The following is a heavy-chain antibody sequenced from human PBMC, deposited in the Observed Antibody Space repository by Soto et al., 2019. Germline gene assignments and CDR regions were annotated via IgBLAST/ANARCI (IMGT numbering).Heavy chain of an antibody. CDR2: IIPIFGTA. CDR1: GGTVRSYA. CDR3: AKDDFHQYYYDSSGYFLRNFDY. D-gene: IGHD3-22*01. Sequence: GASLQVSCKDPGGTVRSYAIRWVRQAPGQGLKWMGGIIPIFGTANYAQKFQGRVTITADESTSTAYMELSSLRSEDTAVYYCAKDDFHQYYYDSSGYFLRNFDYWGQGTLVTVSS. V-gene: IGHV1-69*13. J-gene: IGHJ4*02.